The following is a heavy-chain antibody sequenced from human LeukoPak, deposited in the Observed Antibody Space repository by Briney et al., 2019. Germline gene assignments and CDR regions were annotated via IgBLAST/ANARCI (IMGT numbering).Heavy chain of an antibody. Sequence: GESLRLSCAASGFTFSNYWMHWVSQAPGKGLVWDSHINSYGTTTSYAGSVKGRFTISRDNAKNTLYLQMNSPRVEDTAVYYCARGDSGEPVNIDYWGQGTLVTVSS. CDR2: INSYGTTT. D-gene: IGHD1-26*01. V-gene: IGHV3-74*01. CDR1: GFTFSNYW. J-gene: IGHJ4*02. CDR3: ARGDSGEPVNIDY.